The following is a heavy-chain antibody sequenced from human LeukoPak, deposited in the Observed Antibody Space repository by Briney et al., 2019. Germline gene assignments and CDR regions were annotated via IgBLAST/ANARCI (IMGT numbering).Heavy chain of an antibody. Sequence: GGSLRLSCAASGFTFSTYAMSWVHQAPGKGLEWVSTISGSGAGTYYADSVKGRFTISRDNSKNTLYLQMNSLRAEDTAVYYCAKEQNSKGFFDYWGQGTLVTVSS. V-gene: IGHV3-23*01. J-gene: IGHJ4*02. CDR1: GFTFSTYA. CDR3: AKEQNSKGFFDY. D-gene: IGHD4-23*01. CDR2: ISGSGAGT.